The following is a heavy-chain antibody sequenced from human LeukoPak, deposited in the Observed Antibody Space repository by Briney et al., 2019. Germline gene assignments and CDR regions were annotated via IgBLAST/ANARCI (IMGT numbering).Heavy chain of an antibody. CDR1: GFNVRTNY. J-gene: IGHJ4*02. CDR3: AGALHYNYFETRYFGY. Sequence: PGGSLRLSCTASGFNVRTNYMFWVRQAPGKGLECVSVMYSDGSAYYADSVKGRFTLSRDNSMNTLFLQMNSLRADDTAIYYCAGALHYNYFETRYFGYWGQGTPVTVSS. V-gene: IGHV3-53*01. CDR2: MYSDGSA. D-gene: IGHD3-22*01.